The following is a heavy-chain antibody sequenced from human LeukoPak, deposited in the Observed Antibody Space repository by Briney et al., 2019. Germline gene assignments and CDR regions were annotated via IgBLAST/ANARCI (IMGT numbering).Heavy chain of an antibody. CDR2: ISSSSSYI. Sequence: GGSLRLSCAASGFTFSSYSMNWVRQAQGKGLEWVSSISSSSSYIYYADSVKGRFTISRDNAKNSLYLQMNSLRAEDTAVYYCARDSFSYYDFWSGYSEIDYWGQGTLVTVSS. J-gene: IGHJ4*02. CDR1: GFTFSSYS. CDR3: ARDSFSYYDFWSGYSEIDY. V-gene: IGHV3-21*01. D-gene: IGHD3-3*01.